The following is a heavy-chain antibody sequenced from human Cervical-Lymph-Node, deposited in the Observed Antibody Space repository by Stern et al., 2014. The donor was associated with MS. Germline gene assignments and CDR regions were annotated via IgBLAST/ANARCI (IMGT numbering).Heavy chain of an antibody. Sequence: VQLEESGAEVKKPGASVKVSCKASGYTFTSYGISWVRQGPRHGLVLMGWISAYSGNTNYAQKLQGRVTMTTDTSTSTAYMELRSLRSDDTAVYYCARGLLGSENAFDIWGQGTMVTVSS. CDR3: ARGLLGSENAFDI. D-gene: IGHD2-15*01. CDR1: GYTFTSYG. V-gene: IGHV1-18*01. CDR2: ISAYSGNT. J-gene: IGHJ3*02.